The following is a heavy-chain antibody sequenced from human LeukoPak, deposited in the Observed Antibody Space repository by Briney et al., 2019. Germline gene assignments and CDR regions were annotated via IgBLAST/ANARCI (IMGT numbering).Heavy chain of an antibody. Sequence: SETLSLTCTVSGGSISSSSYYWGWIRQPPGKGLEWIGSIYYSGSTYYNPSLKSRVTISVDTSKNQFSLKLSSVTAADTAVYYCAREGYGGITMIVVVKLNWFDPWGQGTLVTVSS. V-gene: IGHV4-39*07. D-gene: IGHD3-22*01. CDR1: GGSISSSSYY. CDR2: IYYSGST. CDR3: AREGYGGITMIVVVKLNWFDP. J-gene: IGHJ5*02.